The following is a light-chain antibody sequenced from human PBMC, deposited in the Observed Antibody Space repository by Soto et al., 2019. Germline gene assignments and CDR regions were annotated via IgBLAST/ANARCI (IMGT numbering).Light chain of an antibody. Sequence: EIVLTQSPVTLSLSPGESATLSCRASQSIGSNYLAWYQQKPGQAPRLLIYGASKRATGIPDRFSGSGSGAEFTLTISRLEPEDFASYYCQQHDTSLTWTFGQGTKVDMK. CDR1: QSIGSNY. CDR2: GAS. J-gene: IGKJ1*01. CDR3: QQHDTSLTWT. V-gene: IGKV3-20*01.